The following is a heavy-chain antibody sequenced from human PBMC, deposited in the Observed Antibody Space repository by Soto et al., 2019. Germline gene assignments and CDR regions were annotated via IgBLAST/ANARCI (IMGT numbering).Heavy chain of an antibody. V-gene: IGHV3-21*01. CDR2: ISSNSAYI. J-gene: IGHJ5*02. D-gene: IGHD6-13*01. Sequence: GGSLRLSCAASGFTFRSFTMNWVRQAPGKGLEWVSTISSNSAYIYYTDALRGRFTISRDNAKNSLHLQMNSLRAEDTAVYYCTRDESRDSSARGWFDPWGPGTLVTVS. CDR3: TRDESRDSSARGWFDP. CDR1: GFTFRSFT.